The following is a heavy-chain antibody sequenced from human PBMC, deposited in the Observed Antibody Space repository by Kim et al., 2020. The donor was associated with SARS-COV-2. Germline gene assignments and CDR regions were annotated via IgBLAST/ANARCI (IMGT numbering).Heavy chain of an antibody. CDR3: AKDNRIQLWNYYYGMDV. V-gene: IGHV3-43*01. J-gene: IGHJ6*02. Sequence: VKGRFTISRDNSKNSLYLQMNSLRTEDTALYYCAKDNRIQLWNYYYGMDVWGQGTTVTVSS. D-gene: IGHD5-18*01.